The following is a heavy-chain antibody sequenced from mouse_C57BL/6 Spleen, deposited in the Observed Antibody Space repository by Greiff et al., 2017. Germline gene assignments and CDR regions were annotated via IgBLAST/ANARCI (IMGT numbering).Heavy chain of an antibody. V-gene: IGHV1-82*01. J-gene: IGHJ1*03. Sequence: VQLQRSGPELVRPGASVKISCKAFGSASSSSGLNWVKQRPGMGLEWIGRIHPGDGDTNYNGKCKDKATLTADKSSSTAYMQLSSLTSEDSAVYYCARDVGGTGTTVTVSS. CDR2: IHPGDGDT. CDR1: GSASSSSG. CDR3: ARDV.